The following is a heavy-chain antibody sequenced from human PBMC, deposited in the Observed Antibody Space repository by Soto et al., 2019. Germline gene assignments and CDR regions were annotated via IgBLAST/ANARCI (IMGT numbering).Heavy chain of an antibody. J-gene: IGHJ6*02. CDR2: INHSGST. V-gene: IGHV4-34*01. CDR3: ARGRPSSGWYGAYYYYGMDV. D-gene: IGHD6-19*01. Sequence: SETLSLTCAVYGGFFSGYYWSWIRQPPGKGLEWIGEINHSGSTNYNPSLKSRVTISVDTSKNQFSLKLSSVTAADTAVYYCARGRPSSGWYGAYYYYGMDVWGQGTTVTVS. CDR1: GGFFSGYY.